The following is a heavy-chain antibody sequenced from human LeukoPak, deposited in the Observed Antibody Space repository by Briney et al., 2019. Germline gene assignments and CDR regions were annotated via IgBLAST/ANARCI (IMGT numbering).Heavy chain of an antibody. CDR3: ARDLPTYYYDSSGPKDAFDI. CDR2: INHSGST. V-gene: IGHV4-34*01. Sequence: SETLSLTCAVYGGSFSGYYWSWIRQPPGKGLEWIGEINHSGSTNYNPSLKSRVTISVDTSKNQFSLKLSSVTAADTAVYYCARDLPTYYYDSSGPKDAFDIWGQGTMVTVSS. J-gene: IGHJ3*02. CDR1: GGSFSGYY. D-gene: IGHD3-22*01.